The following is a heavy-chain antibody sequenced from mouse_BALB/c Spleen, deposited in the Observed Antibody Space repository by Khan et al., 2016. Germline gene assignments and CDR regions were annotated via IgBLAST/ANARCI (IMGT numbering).Heavy chain of an antibody. CDR2: IIDDGSCT. J-gene: IGHJ1*01. Sequence: EVELVESGGGLVKPGGSLKLSCAASGFTFSDYYMYWVRQPPEKRLEWVAAIIDDGSCTYYPACVKGRFTISRDHANLSLQLRSLTSVATAMYYCATDRNWDFDVWGEGTSVTVAS. V-gene: IGHV5-4*02. CDR3: ATDRNWDFDV. CDR1: GFTFSDYY.